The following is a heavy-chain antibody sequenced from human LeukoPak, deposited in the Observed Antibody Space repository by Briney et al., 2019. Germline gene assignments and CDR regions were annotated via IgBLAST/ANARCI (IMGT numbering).Heavy chain of an antibody. J-gene: IGHJ6*03. CDR3: AKGDSGSYYYYYMDV. D-gene: IGHD1-26*01. Sequence: GGSLRLSCAASGFTFDDYAMHWVRQAPGKGLEWVSGVSWNSGTIGYADSVKGRFTISRDNAKNSLYLQMNSLRAEDMALYYCAKGDSGSYYYYYMDVWGKGTTVTISS. CDR2: VSWNSGTI. CDR1: GFTFDDYA. V-gene: IGHV3-9*03.